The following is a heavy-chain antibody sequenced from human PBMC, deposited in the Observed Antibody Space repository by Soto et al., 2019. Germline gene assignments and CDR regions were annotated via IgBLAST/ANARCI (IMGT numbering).Heavy chain of an antibody. V-gene: IGHV4-59*01. Sequence: SESLSLTCTVSGGSISSYYWSWIRQPPGKGLEWIGYIYYSGSTNYNPSLKSRVTISVDTSKNQFSLKLSSVTAADTAVYYCARETTGFDYWGQGTLVTVSS. CDR2: IYYSGST. D-gene: IGHD4-4*01. J-gene: IGHJ4*02. CDR1: GGSISSYY. CDR3: ARETTGFDY.